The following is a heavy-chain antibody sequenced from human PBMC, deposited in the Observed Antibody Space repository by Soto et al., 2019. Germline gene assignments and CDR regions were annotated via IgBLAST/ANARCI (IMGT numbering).Heavy chain of an antibody. Sequence: QLQLQESGPGLVKPSETLSLTCTVSGGSISSSSHYWGWIRQPPGKGLEWIGSIYYSGSTYYNPCHKSRVTISVDTSKNQFSLRLSSVTAADTAVYYCARLPENFWSGFLSTFDYWGQGTLVTVSS. D-gene: IGHD3-3*01. CDR3: ARLPENFWSGFLSTFDY. CDR2: IYYSGST. CDR1: GGSISSSSHY. J-gene: IGHJ4*02. V-gene: IGHV4-39*01.